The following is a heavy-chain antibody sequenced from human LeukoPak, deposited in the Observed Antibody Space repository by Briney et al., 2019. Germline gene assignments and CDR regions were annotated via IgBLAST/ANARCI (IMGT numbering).Heavy chain of an antibody. Sequence: GGSLRLSCAASGFTFSGYGMHWVRQAPGKGLEWVTFIRYDASKKDYADSVKGRFTISRDNSKNTLYLQMNSLRAEDTAVYYCAKDGRGLNNPYYFDYWGQGTLVTVSS. CDR2: IRYDASKK. V-gene: IGHV3-30*02. CDR3: AKDGRGLNNPYYFDY. CDR1: GFTFSGYG. D-gene: IGHD1-14*01. J-gene: IGHJ4*02.